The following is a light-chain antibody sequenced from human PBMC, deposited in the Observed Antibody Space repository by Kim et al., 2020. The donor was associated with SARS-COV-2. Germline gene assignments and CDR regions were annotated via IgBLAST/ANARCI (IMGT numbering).Light chain of an antibody. J-gene: IGLJ3*02. CDR1: SSDVGGYNH. CDR2: EVN. CDR3: NSYTSSNTWV. Sequence: QSALTQPASVSGYPGQSITISCTGTSSDVGGYNHVTWYQQYPGKAPKLMICEVNNRPSGVSNRFSGSKSGNTASLTISGLQAEDEADYYCNSYTSSNTWVFGGGTQLTVL. V-gene: IGLV2-14*01.